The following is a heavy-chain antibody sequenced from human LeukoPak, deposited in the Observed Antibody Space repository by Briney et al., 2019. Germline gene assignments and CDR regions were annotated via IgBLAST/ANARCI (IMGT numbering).Heavy chain of an antibody. CDR1: GFTFSSYS. Sequence: PGGSLRLSCAASGFTFSSYSMNWVRQAPGKGLEWVSYISGSSTTIYGADSVKGRFTISRDNAKNSLYLQMNSLRAEDTAVYYCASDCGRGKWDYWGQGTLVTVSS. V-gene: IGHV3-48*01. D-gene: IGHD2-15*01. J-gene: IGHJ4*02. CDR2: ISGSSTTI. CDR3: ASDCGRGKWDY.